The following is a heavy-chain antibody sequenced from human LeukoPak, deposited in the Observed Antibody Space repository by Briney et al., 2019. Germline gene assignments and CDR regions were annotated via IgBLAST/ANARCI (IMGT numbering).Heavy chain of an antibody. CDR3: AREGLLTSPNNAFDV. CDR1: GFTFSSYG. V-gene: IGHV3-33*01. D-gene: IGHD3-16*01. J-gene: IGHJ3*01. Sequence: GGSLTLTCAASGFTFSSYGRHWIRQRPGKGLEWVTDIRSNESHKYYADSVKGRFTVSRDSAKSTLYLQIESLKVEDTAVYYCAREGLLTSPNNAFDVWGQGTMVTVSS. CDR2: IRSNESHK.